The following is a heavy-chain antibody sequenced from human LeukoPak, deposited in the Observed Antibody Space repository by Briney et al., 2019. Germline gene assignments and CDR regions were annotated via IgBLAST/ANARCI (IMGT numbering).Heavy chain of an antibody. CDR1: GYTFTGYY. D-gene: IGHD3-22*01. CDR2: INPNSGNT. J-gene: IGHJ4*02. Sequence: VASVKVSCTASGYTFTGYYMHWVRQAPGQGLEWMGWINPNSGNTNYAQKLQGRVTMTTDTSTSTAYMELRSLRSDDTAVYYCARDPYYYDSSGYPAFDYWGQGTLVTVSS. V-gene: IGHV1-18*04. CDR3: ARDPYYYDSSGYPAFDY.